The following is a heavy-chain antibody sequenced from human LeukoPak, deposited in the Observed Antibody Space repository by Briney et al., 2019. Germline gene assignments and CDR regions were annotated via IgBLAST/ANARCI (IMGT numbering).Heavy chain of an antibody. D-gene: IGHD5-18*01. V-gene: IGHV4-28*01. CDR3: ARIGSDDTALDY. CDR1: GYSISSSNW. Sequence: MPSETLSLTCAVSGYSISSSNWWGWIRQPPGKGLEWIGYIYYSGSTYYNPSLKSRVTMSVDTSKNQFSLKLSSVTAVGTAVYYCARIGSDDTALDYWGQGTLVTVSS. CDR2: IYYSGST. J-gene: IGHJ4*02.